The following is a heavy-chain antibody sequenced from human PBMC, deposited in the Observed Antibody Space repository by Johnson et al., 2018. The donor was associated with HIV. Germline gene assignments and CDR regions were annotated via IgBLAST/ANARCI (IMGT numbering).Heavy chain of an antibody. CDR2: ISYDGSNK. CDR3: AKDVRIVVVWGPDAFDI. J-gene: IGHJ3*02. Sequence: QVQLVESGGGVAQPGRSLRLSSASSGFTFSSYAMHWVRQALGKGLEWVAVISYDGSNKYYADSVKSRSTISRDNSKNTMYMQMNSLRAEDTAVYYFAKDVRIVVVWGPDAFDIWGQGTMVTVSS. D-gene: IGHD2-21*01. CDR1: GFTFSSYA. V-gene: IGHV3-30-3*01.